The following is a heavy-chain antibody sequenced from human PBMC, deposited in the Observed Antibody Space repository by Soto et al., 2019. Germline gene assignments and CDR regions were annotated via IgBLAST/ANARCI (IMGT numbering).Heavy chain of an antibody. CDR3: VRDKGDGSGSYYGY. V-gene: IGHV1-18*01. Sequence: QVQLVQSGAEVKKPGASVKVSCKASGYTFTSYGINWVRQAPGQGLEWMGWISAYNGNTNYAQKVQGRVTMTTDTSTGTAYMALRSLRSDDTAVYYCVRDKGDGSGSYYGYWGQGTLVTVSS. D-gene: IGHD3-10*01. CDR2: ISAYNGNT. CDR1: GYTFTSYG. J-gene: IGHJ4*02.